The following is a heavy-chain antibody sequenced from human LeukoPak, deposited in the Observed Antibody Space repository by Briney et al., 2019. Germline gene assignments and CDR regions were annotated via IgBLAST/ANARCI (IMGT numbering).Heavy chain of an antibody. CDR3: GRGGFHGSGSYYHDAFDI. CDR2: IKPDGSEK. D-gene: IGHD3-10*01. V-gene: IGHV3-7*03. CDR1: GFTFSSYW. J-gene: IGHJ3*02. Sequence: GGSLRLSCAASGFTFSSYWMSWVGQAPGKGLEWVANIKPDGSEKHYVDSVKGRLTIARDNAKNSLFLQMNSLRAEDTAVYYCGRGGFHGSGSYYHDAFDIWGQGTMVTVS.